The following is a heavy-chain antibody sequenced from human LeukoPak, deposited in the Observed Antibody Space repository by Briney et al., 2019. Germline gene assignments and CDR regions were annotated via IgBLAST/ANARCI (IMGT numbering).Heavy chain of an antibody. J-gene: IGHJ5*02. CDR1: GYSIRNGYN. CDR2: IYQSGST. CDR3: ARRGIYVWGSYPNWFDP. Sequence: SETLSLTCTVSGYSIRNGYNWGWIRLSPGKGLEWLGSIYQSGSTYDNPSLKSRVTLSIDTSKNQFSLKLSSVTAADTAVYYCARRGIYVWGSYPNWFDPWGQGTLVTVSS. V-gene: IGHV4-38-2*02. D-gene: IGHD3-16*02.